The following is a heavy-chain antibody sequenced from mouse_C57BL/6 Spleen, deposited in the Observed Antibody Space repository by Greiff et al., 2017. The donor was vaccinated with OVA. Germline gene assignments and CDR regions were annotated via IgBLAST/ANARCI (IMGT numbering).Heavy chain of an antibody. V-gene: IGHV14-2*01. D-gene: IGHD2-3*01. CDR3: ASYDSDGAWFAY. CDR2: IDPEDGAT. J-gene: IGHJ3*01. Sequence: VQLQQSGAELVKPGASVKLSCTASGFNIKDYYMHWVKQRTEQGLEWIGRIDPEDGATKYAQKFQGKATITADTSSNTAYLQLSSLTSEDTAVYYCASYDSDGAWFAYWGQGTLVTVSA. CDR1: GFNIKDYY.